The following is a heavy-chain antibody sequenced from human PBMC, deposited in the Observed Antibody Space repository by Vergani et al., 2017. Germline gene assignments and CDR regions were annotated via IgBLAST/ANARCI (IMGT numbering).Heavy chain of an antibody. J-gene: IGHJ4*02. CDR3: AGRTTMVRGVLEIARYYFDY. D-gene: IGHD3-10*01. CDR1: GGSISSSSYY. Sequence: QLQLQESGPGLVKPSETLSLTCTVSGGSISSSSYYWGWIRQPPGKGLEWIGSIYYSESTYYNPSLKSRVTISVDTSKHQFSLKLSSVTAADTAVYYCAGRTTMVRGVLEIARYYFDYWGQGTLVTVSS. CDR2: IYYSEST. V-gene: IGHV4-39*01.